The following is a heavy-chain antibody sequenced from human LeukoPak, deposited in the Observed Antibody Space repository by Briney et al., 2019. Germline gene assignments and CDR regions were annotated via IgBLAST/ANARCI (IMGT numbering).Heavy chain of an antibody. V-gene: IGHV5-51*01. D-gene: IGHD2-2*01. CDR3: ARLLGYCSSTSCLYGMDV. CDR2: IYPADSDT. Sequence: PGESLKISCKGSGYSFTNYWIGWVRQMPGKGLEWMGLIYPADSDTRYSPSFQGQVTISVDKSISTAYLQWSSLKASDTAMYYCARLLGYCSSTSCLYGMDVWGKGTTVTVSS. J-gene: IGHJ6*04. CDR1: GYSFTNYW.